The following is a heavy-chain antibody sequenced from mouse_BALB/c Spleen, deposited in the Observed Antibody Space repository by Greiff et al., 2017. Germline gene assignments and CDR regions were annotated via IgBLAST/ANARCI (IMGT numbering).Heavy chain of an antibody. CDR3: ARNRYDHYAMDY. CDR2: ISSGGSYT. D-gene: IGHD2-14*01. V-gene: IGHV5-9-4*01. Sequence: EVKLVESGGGLVKPGGSLKLSCAASGFTFSSYAMSWVRQSPEKRLEWVAEISSGGSYTYYPDTVTGRFTISRDNAKNTLYLEMSSLRSEDTAMYYCARNRYDHYAMDYWGQGTSVTVSS. CDR1: GFTFSSYA. J-gene: IGHJ4*01.